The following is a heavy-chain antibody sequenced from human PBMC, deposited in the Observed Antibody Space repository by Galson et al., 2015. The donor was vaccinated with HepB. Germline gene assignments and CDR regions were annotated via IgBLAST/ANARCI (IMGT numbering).Heavy chain of an antibody. D-gene: IGHD3-9*01. V-gene: IGHV3-21*01. J-gene: IGHJ3*02. CDR1: GFTFSSYS. Sequence: SLRLSCAASGFTFSSYSMNWVRQAPGKGLEWVSSISSSSSYIYYADSVKGRFTISRDNAKNSLYLQMNSLRAEDTAVYYCARDLYNILTGHPGDAFDIWGQGTMVTVSS. CDR3: ARDLYNILTGHPGDAFDI. CDR2: ISSSSSYI.